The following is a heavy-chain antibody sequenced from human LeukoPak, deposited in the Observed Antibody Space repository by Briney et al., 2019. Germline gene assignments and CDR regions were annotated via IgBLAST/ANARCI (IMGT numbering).Heavy chain of an antibody. D-gene: IGHD2-2*02. V-gene: IGHV2-5*01. CDR3: AHRGYCSSTSCYTHNWFDP. CDR2: IYWNDDK. Sequence: SGPTLVKPTQTLTLTCTFSGFSLSTSGVGVGWIRQPPGKAPEWLALIYWNDDKRYSPSLKSRLTITKDTSKNQVVLTMTNMDPVDTATYYCAHRGYCSSTSCYTHNWFDPWGQGTLVTVSS. J-gene: IGHJ5*02. CDR1: GFSLSTSGVG.